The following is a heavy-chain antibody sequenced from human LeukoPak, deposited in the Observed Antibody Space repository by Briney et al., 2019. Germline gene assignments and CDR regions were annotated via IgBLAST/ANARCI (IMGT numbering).Heavy chain of an antibody. CDR3: AYGSGSYYVDAFDI. V-gene: IGHV3-9*01. CDR2: ISWNSGSI. J-gene: IGHJ3*02. Sequence: LSLTCTVSGYSISSGYYWGWVRQAPGKGLEWASGISWNSGSIGYADSVKGRFTISRDNAKNSLYLQMNSLRAEDTALYYCAYGSGSYYVDAFDIWGQGTMVTVSS. CDR1: GYSISSGYY. D-gene: IGHD3-10*01.